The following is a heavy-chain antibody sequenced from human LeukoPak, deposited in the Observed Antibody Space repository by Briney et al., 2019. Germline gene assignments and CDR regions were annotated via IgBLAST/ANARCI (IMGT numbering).Heavy chain of an antibody. V-gene: IGHV3-30*02. CDR1: RFAFSNYG. CDR3: AKKGSSSWYHFDY. CDR2: IRFDGSSK. J-gene: IGHJ4*02. D-gene: IGHD6-13*01. Sequence: GGSLRLSCAASRFAFSNYGMHWVRQAPGKRLEWVAFIRFDGSSKNYADSVKGRFTISRDNSKNTLYLQMNSLRAEDTAVYYCAKKGSSSWYHFDYWGQGTLVTVSS.